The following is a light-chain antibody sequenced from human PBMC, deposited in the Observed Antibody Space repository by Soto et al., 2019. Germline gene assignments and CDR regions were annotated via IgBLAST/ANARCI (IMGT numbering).Light chain of an antibody. J-gene: IGKJ1*01. Sequence: EIVLTQSPGTLSLSPGERATLSCRASQSVSSSYLAWYQQKPGQAPRLLIYGASSRATGIPDRFRGSGSGIDFTLTISRLEPEDFAVYYCQQYGGSPRTFGQGTKVEIK. CDR1: QSVSSSY. CDR2: GAS. CDR3: QQYGGSPRT. V-gene: IGKV3-20*01.